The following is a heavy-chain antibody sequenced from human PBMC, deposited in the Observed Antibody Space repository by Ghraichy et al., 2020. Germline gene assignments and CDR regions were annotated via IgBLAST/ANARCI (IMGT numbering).Heavy chain of an antibody. CDR3: ARAYDSSSRRDDAFDI. D-gene: IGHD6-13*01. Sequence: GESLNISCKGSGYSFTSYWIGWVRQMPGKGLEWMGIIYPGDSDTRYSPSFQGQVTISADKSISTAYLQWSSLKASDTAMYYCARAYDSSSRRDDAFDIWGQGTMVTVSS. CDR1: GYSFTSYW. J-gene: IGHJ3*02. CDR2: IYPGDSDT. V-gene: IGHV5-51*01.